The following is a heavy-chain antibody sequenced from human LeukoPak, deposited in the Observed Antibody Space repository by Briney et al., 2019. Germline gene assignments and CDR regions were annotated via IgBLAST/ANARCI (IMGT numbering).Heavy chain of an antibody. V-gene: IGHV1-8*01. D-gene: IGHD1-7*01. Sequence: GASVKVSCKASGYTFTSYHINWVRQATGQGLEWMGWMNPNSGNTGYAQKLQGRVTMTTDTSTSTAYMDLRSLRSDDTAVYYCARVFRITGTNDYWGQGTLVTVSS. J-gene: IGHJ4*02. CDR1: GYTFTSYH. CDR2: MNPNSGNT. CDR3: ARVFRITGTNDY.